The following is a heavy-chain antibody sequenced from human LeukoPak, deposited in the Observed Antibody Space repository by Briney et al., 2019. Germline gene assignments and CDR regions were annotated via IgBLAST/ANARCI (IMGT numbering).Heavy chain of an antibody. CDR2: ISYDGSNK. CDR1: GFTFSSYA. J-gene: IGHJ6*03. V-gene: IGHV3-30*04. Sequence: GSLRLSCAASGFTFSSYAMHWVRQAPGKGLEWVAVISYDGSNKYYADSVKGRFTISRDNSKNTLYLQMNSLRAEDTAVYYCARVRSGSHWRGKYYYYHYMDVWGKGTTVTVSS. CDR3: ARVRSGSHWRGKYYYYHYMDV. D-gene: IGHD1-26*01.